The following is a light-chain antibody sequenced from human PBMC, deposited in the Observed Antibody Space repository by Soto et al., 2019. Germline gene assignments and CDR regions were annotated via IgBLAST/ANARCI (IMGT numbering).Light chain of an antibody. V-gene: IGLV2-18*01. CDR3: SLYTSENTYV. CDR2: EAS. J-gene: IGLJ1*01. Sequence: QSALTQPPSVSGSPGQSDTISCTGTSTDFVSYNRVSWYQQPPGTAPKLIIYEASNRPSGVPDRFSGSKSGNTASLTISGLQAADEADYYCSLYTSENTYVFGTGTKVTVL. CDR1: STDFVSYNR.